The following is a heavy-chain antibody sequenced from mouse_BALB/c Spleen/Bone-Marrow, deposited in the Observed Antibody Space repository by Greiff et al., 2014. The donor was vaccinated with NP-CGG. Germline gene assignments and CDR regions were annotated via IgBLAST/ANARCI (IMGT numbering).Heavy chain of an antibody. Sequence: QVHVKQSGAELVRPGASVTLSCKASGYKFTDYEMHWVKQTPVHGLEWIGSIDPETGGTAYNQNFKGKATLTADRSSTTAYMELRSLTSEDSAVYYCTREGIYFGYDVPMDHWGQGTSVTVSS. V-gene: IGHV1-15*01. CDR1: GYKFTDYE. CDR2: IDPETGGT. CDR3: TREGIYFGYDVPMDH. J-gene: IGHJ4*01. D-gene: IGHD2-2*01.